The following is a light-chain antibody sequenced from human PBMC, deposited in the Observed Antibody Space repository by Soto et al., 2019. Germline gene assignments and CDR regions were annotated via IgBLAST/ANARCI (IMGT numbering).Light chain of an antibody. CDR2: DAS. Sequence: EIVLTQSPGTLSLSPGDRGTLSCRASQSLSVSYIAWYQQRPGQAPRLLIYDASNRATGIPARFSGSGSGTDFTLTISSLEPEDFAVYYCQQRSNWPPDTFGQGTKLEIK. CDR1: QSLSVS. V-gene: IGKV3-11*01. CDR3: QQRSNWPPDT. J-gene: IGKJ2*01.